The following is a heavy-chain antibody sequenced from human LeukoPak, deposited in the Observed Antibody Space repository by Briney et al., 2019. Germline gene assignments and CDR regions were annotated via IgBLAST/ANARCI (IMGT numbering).Heavy chain of an antibody. V-gene: IGHV1-69*05. Sequence: ASVKVSCKASGGTFSSYAISWVRLAPGQGLEWMGGIIPIFGTANYAQKFQGRVTITTDESTSTAYMELSSLRSEDTAVYYCARDQSAAGHFDYWGQGTLVTVSS. CDR3: ARDQSAAGHFDY. CDR2: IIPIFGTA. CDR1: GGTFSSYA. D-gene: IGHD6-13*01. J-gene: IGHJ4*02.